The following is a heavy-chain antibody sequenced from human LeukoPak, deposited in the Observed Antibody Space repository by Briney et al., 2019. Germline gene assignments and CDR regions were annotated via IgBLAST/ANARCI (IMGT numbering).Heavy chain of an antibody. J-gene: IGHJ4*02. D-gene: IGHD5-18*01. V-gene: IGHV4-59*12. CDR2: IHSTGSI. CDR3: ARGDTPTY. CDR1: GGSISSYY. Sequence: SETLSLTCTVSGGSISSYYWSWTRQPPGKGLEWIGYIHSTGSIDYNPSLKSRLTISVDTSRNQFSLELSSVTAADTAVYYCARGDTPTYWGQGTLVTVSS.